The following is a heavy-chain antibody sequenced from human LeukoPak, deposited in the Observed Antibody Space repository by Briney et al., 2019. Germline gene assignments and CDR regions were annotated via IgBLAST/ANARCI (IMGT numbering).Heavy chain of an antibody. CDR2: IRYDGSNK. D-gene: IGHD2-15*01. V-gene: IGHV3-30*02. J-gene: IGHJ3*02. Sequence: GGSLRLSCAASGFTFSSYGMHWVRQAPGKGLEWGAFIRYDGSNKYYADSVKGRFTISRDNSKNTLYLQMNSLRAEDTAVYYCAKDRVVSREPAALDIWGQGTMVTVSS. CDR1: GFTFSSYG. CDR3: AKDRVVSREPAALDI.